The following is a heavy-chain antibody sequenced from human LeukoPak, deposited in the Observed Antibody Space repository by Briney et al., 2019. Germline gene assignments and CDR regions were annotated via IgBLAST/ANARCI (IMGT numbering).Heavy chain of an antibody. CDR3: ARDQTAITKSAFDI. J-gene: IGHJ3*02. Sequence: GGSLRLSCAASGFTFSSYGMHWVRKAPGKGLEWVAVISYDGSNKYYADSVKGRFTISRDNSKNTLYLQMNSLRAEDTAVYYCARDQTAITKSAFDIWGQGTMVTVSS. V-gene: IGHV3-30*03. D-gene: IGHD3-10*01. CDR1: GFTFSSYG. CDR2: ISYDGSNK.